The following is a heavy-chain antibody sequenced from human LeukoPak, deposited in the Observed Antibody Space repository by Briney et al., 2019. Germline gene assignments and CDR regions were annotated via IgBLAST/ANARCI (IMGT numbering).Heavy chain of an antibody. CDR2: ISGNGGVI. Sequence: PGGSLRLSCAASGFTFSDNYMTWVRQAPGKGLEWLSYISGNGGVIQYADSVRGRFTISRDNAKNLLYLQMDSLRVEDTAIYYCARDPRTVRIWGQGTLVTVSS. J-gene: IGHJ4*02. CDR3: ARDPRTVRI. D-gene: IGHD1-1*01. CDR1: GFTFSDNY. V-gene: IGHV3-11*04.